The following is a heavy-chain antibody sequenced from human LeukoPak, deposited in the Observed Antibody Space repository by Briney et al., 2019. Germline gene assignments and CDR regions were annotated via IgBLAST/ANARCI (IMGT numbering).Heavy chain of an antibody. D-gene: IGHD1-26*01. CDR1: GGTFSSYA. CDR2: IIPIFGTA. CDR3: ARDRGSHQMWHYYYYYMDV. V-gene: IGHV1-69*13. J-gene: IGHJ6*03. Sequence: SVKVSCKASGGTFSSYAISWVRQAPGQGLEWMGGIIPIFGTANYAQKFQGRVTITADESTSTAYMELSSLRSEDTAVYYCARDRGSHQMWHYYYYYMDVWGKGTTVTVSS.